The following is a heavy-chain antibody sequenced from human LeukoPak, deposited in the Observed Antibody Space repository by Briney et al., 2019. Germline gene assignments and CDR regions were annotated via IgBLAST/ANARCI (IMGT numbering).Heavy chain of an antibody. V-gene: IGHV4-4*02. CDR1: GVSISGSTW. Sequence: SGTLSLTCAVSGVSISGSTWWGWVRHSPGKGLEWIGEIYHSGKTKYNPSLRSRVTISVDKSKNQFSLKLTSVTAADTAVYYCARVGVRYYDSSGYNKGDDAFDLWGQGTMVTVSS. D-gene: IGHD3-22*01. CDR3: ARVGVRYYDSSGYNKGDDAFDL. CDR2: IYHSGKT. J-gene: IGHJ3*01.